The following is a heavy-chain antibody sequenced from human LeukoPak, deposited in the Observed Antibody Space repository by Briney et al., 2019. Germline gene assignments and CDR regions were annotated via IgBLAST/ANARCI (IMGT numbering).Heavy chain of an antibody. CDR1: GYSISSGYY. Sequence: PSETLSLTCAVSGYSISSGYYWGWIRQPPGKGLEWIGSIYHSGSTYYNPSLKSRVTISVDTSKNQFSLKLSSVTAADTAVYYCARRVFHDYWGQGTLVTVSP. CDR2: IYHSGST. CDR3: ARRVFHDY. J-gene: IGHJ4*02. V-gene: IGHV4-38-2*01. D-gene: IGHD6-13*01.